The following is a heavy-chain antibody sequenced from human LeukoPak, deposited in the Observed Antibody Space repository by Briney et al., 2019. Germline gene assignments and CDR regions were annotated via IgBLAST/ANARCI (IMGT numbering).Heavy chain of an antibody. CDR1: GYTFTGYY. CDR3: ARDGAPFIYDILTGYYPDY. V-gene: IGHV1-2*02. Sequence: ASVKVSCKASGYTFTGYYMRWVRQAPGQGLEWMGWINPNSGGTNYAQKFQGRVTMTRDTSISTAYMELSRLRSDDTAVYYCARDGAPFIYDILTGYYPDYWGQGTLVTVSS. D-gene: IGHD3-9*01. J-gene: IGHJ4*02. CDR2: INPNSGGT.